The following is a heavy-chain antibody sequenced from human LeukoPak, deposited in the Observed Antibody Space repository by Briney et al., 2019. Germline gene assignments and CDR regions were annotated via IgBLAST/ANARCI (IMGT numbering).Heavy chain of an antibody. CDR1: GFTFSRDS. D-gene: IGHD6-6*01. Sequence: SLTLSCAASGFTFSRDSMNWVRQAPGKGLEWVSVISSSSSYIYYADSLKGRFTISRDNAKNSLYLQMNSLRVEDTAVYYCAREGWSSSSYYFDYWGGGTLLTVSS. CDR3: AREGWSSSSYYFDY. V-gene: IGHV3-21*01. J-gene: IGHJ4*02. CDR2: ISSSSSYI.